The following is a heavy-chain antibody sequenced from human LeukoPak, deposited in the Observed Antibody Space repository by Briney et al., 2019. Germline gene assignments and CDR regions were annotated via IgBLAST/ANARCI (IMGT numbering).Heavy chain of an antibody. CDR2: INPNSGGT. D-gene: IGHD7-27*01. CDR3: VGGAPNWGFDY. V-gene: IGHV1-2*04. CDR1: GYTFTGYY. Sequence: GASVKVSCKASGYTFTGYYMHWVRQAPGQGLEWMGWINPNSGGTNYAQKFQGWVTMTRNTSISTAYMELTSLRSEDTAVYYCVGGAPNWGFDYWSQGTLVTVSS. J-gene: IGHJ4*02.